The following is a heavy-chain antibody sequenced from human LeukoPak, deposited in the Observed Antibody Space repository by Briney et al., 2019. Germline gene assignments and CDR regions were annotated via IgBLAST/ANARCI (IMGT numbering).Heavy chain of an antibody. CDR2: LNSDGRTT. CDR3: ARGSDETVTISGWFDP. V-gene: IGHV3-74*01. CDR1: GFTFSNHW. Sequence: GGSLRLSCAASGFTFSNHWMHWVRQGPGKGLVWVSRLNSDGRTTTYADSVKGRFTISRDNAKNTLYLQMNSLRVEDTAVYYCARGSDETVTISGWFDPWGQGTLVTVST. D-gene: IGHD4-17*01. J-gene: IGHJ5*02.